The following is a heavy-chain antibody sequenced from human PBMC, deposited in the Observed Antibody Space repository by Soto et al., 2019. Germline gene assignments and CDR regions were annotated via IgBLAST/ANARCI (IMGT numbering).Heavy chain of an antibody. CDR3: ARRQSGGFHRYFDS. D-gene: IGHD2-15*01. V-gene: IGHV1-69*06. CDR2: TSPIFGSG. CDR1: GGSFSTNP. J-gene: IGHJ4*02. Sequence: QVQLVQSGAEVKMPGSSVKVSCKASGGSFSTNPISWVRQAPGQGLEWMGGTSPIFGSGSSSQTFHGRLTVTGDKSTNTAYMDLSNLTSGDTAVYYCARRQSGGFHRYFDSWGQGTLVTVSS.